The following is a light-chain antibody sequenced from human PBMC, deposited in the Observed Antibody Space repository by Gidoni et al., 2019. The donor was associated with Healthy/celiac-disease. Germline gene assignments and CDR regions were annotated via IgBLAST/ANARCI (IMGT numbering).Light chain of an antibody. CDR3: CSYAVSSTYV. V-gene: IGLV2-23*01. Sequence: QSALTQHASVSGSPGQSITISCTGTSSDVGSYNLVSWYQQHPGKAPKLMIYEGSKRPSGVSNRFSGSKSGNTASLTISGLQAEDEADYYCCSYAVSSTYVFGTGTKVTVL. CDR2: EGS. CDR1: SSDVGSYNL. J-gene: IGLJ1*01.